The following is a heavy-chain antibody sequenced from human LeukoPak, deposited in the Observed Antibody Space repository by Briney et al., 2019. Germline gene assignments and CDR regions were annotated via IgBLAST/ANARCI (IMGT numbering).Heavy chain of an antibody. D-gene: IGHD4-17*01. CDR1: GGSISSYY. Sequence: SETLSLTCTVSGGSISSYYWSWIRQPPGKGLEWIGYIYYSGSTNYNPSLKSRVTISVDTSRNQFSLKLSSVTAADTAVYYCARGRTVNWFDPWGQGTLVTVSS. CDR3: ARGRTVNWFDP. CDR2: IYYSGST. V-gene: IGHV4-59*01. J-gene: IGHJ5*02.